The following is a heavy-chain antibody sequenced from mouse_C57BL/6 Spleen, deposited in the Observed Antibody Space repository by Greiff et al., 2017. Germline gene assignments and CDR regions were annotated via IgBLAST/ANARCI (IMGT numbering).Heavy chain of an antibody. CDR1: GYTFTSYW. Sequence: QVQLQQPGAELVKPGASVKLSCKASGYTFTSYWMHWVKQRPGRGLEWIGRIDPNSGGTKYNEKFKSKATLTVDKPSSTAYMQLSSLTSEDSAVYDFYVSPPSYGSRGDYFDYWGQGTTLTVSS. CDR3: YVSPPSYGSRGDYFDY. CDR2: IDPNSGGT. V-gene: IGHV1-72*01. J-gene: IGHJ2*01. D-gene: IGHD1-1*01.